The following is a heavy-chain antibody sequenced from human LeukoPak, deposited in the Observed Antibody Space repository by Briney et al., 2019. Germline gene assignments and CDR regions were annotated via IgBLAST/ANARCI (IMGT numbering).Heavy chain of an antibody. V-gene: IGHV4-39*01. CDR2: IYYSGST. D-gene: IGHD5-18*01. CDR1: GGSISSSSYY. CDR3: ARLGYSYGYCYFDY. Sequence: SETLSFTCTVSGGSISSSSYYWGWIRQPPGKGLEWIGSIYYSGSTYYNPSLKSRVTISVDTSKNQFSLKLSSVTAADTAVYYCARLGYSYGYCYFDYWGQGTLVTVSS. J-gene: IGHJ4*02.